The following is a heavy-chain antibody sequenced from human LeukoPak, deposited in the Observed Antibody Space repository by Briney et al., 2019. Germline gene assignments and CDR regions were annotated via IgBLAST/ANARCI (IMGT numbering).Heavy chain of an antibody. CDR2: ISGSGDNT. J-gene: IGHJ4*02. Sequence: GGSLRLPCATSGFTFSSYAMSWVRQAPGKGLEWVSGISGSGDNTYYADSVKGRFTISRDNSKNTLYVQVNSLGTEDTAAYYCAKGSYYDSSGSFYFDYWGQGTLVTVSS. D-gene: IGHD3-22*01. CDR3: AKGSYYDSSGSFYFDY. V-gene: IGHV3-23*01. CDR1: GFTFSSYA.